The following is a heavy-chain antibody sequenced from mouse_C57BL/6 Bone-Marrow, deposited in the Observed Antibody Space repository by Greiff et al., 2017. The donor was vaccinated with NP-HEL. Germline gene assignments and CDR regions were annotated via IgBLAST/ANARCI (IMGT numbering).Heavy chain of an antibody. D-gene: IGHD2-3*01. Sequence: EVQLKESGAELVRPGASVKLSCTASGFNIKDDYMHWVKQRPEQGLEWIGWIDPENGDTEYASKFQGKATITADKSSSTAYMQLSSLTSEDSAVYYCARWNYFDYWGQGTTLTVSS. V-gene: IGHV14-4*01. CDR1: GFNIKDDY. CDR3: ARWNYFDY. CDR2: IDPENGDT. J-gene: IGHJ2*01.